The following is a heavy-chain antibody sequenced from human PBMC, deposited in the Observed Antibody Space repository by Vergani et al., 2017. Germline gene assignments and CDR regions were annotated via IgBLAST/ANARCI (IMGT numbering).Heavy chain of an antibody. CDR2: IYYSGTT. Sequence: QVQLQESGPGLVKPSETLSLTCTVSGCSISSYYWSWIRQPPGKGLEWIGYIYYSGTTYYNPSLESRLTISLDTSENHLSLKLTSVTAADTAVYYCARQKDYYMDVWGKGATVTVS. CDR1: GCSISSYY. J-gene: IGHJ6*03. V-gene: IGHV4-59*08. CDR3: ARQKDYYMDV.